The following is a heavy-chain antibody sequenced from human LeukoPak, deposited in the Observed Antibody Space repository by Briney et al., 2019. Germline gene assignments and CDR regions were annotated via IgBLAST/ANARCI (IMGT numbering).Heavy chain of an antibody. V-gene: IGHV4-39*01. D-gene: IGHD3-10*01. CDR1: GGSISNTLYY. CDR2: IYYSRST. Sequence: SETLSLTCTVSGGSISNTLYYWAWIRQPPGKGLESIGSIYYSRSTYYSPSLKSRVTISVDTSKNQFSLKLTSVTAADTAVYYCARRKGFGECYFDSWGQGTLVTVSS. J-gene: IGHJ4*02. CDR3: ARRKGFGECYFDS.